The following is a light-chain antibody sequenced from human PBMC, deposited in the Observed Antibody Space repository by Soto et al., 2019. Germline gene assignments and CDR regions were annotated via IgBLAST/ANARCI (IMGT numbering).Light chain of an antibody. V-gene: IGLV2-23*01. CDR3: CSYATSISYV. CDR2: DGT. J-gene: IGLJ1*01. CDR1: SIYVGTYKL. Sequence: QSVLTQPASVSGSPGQSITISCTGTSIYVGTYKLVSWYQHHPSKAPNLLIYDGTKRPSGVSNRFSGSKSGNTASLKISGLQAEDEADYYCCSYATSISYVFATGTKVTVL.